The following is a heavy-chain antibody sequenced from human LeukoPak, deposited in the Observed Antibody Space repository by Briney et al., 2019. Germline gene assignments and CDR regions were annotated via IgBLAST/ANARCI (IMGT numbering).Heavy chain of an antibody. Sequence: KPSETLSLTCAVYGGSFSGYYWSWIRQPPGKGLEWMGEINHSGSTNYNPSLKSRVTISVDTSKNQFSLKLSSVTAADTAVYYCATRESLLWFGELSRYYYMDVWGKGTTVTVSS. J-gene: IGHJ6*03. CDR1: GGSFSGYY. D-gene: IGHD3-10*01. CDR3: ATRESLLWFGELSRYYYMDV. CDR2: INHSGST. V-gene: IGHV4-34*01.